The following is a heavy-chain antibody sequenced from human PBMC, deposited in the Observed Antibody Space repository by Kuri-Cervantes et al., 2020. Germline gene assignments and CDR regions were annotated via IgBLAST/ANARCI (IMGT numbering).Heavy chain of an antibody. Sequence: SQTLSLTWDISGDSVSSNSAAWNWIRQSPSRGLEWLGRTYYRSKWFNNYAVSVKSRITINPDTSKNQFSLQLNSVTPEDTGVYYCAWGDGMDVWGQGTTVTVSS. CDR3: AWGDGMDV. V-gene: IGHV6-1*01. CDR1: GDSVSSNSAA. D-gene: IGHD3-16*01. J-gene: IGHJ6*02. CDR2: TYYRSKWFN.